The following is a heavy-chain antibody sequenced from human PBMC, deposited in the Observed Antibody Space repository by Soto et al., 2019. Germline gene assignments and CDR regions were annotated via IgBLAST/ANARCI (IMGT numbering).Heavy chain of an antibody. CDR2: INWNAGRT. CDR1: GFTFETYG. Sequence: GGSLRLSCAASGFTFETYGFSWVRQAPGKGPEWVSAINWNAGRTTYTDSVKGRFTISRDNAKNSLYLQMESLRAEDTAFYYCAKDHDEDFGYDLDYFDYWGQGTLVTVSS. D-gene: IGHD5-12*01. J-gene: IGHJ4*02. CDR3: AKDHDEDFGYDLDYFDY. V-gene: IGHV3-20*04.